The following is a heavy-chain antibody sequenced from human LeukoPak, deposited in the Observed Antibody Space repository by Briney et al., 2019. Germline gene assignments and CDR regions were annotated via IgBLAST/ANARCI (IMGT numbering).Heavy chain of an antibody. V-gene: IGHV3-30*02. J-gene: IGHJ3*02. Sequence: GGSLRLSCAASGFTFSSYGMHWIRQAPGKGLEWVAFIRNDGSIIYNTDSVKGRFTISRDNSKNTLYLQMNSLRAEDTAVYYCARDQDENYGGNFDAFDIWGQGTMVTVSS. CDR1: GFTFSSYG. CDR3: ARDQDENYGGNFDAFDI. CDR2: IRNDGSII. D-gene: IGHD4-23*01.